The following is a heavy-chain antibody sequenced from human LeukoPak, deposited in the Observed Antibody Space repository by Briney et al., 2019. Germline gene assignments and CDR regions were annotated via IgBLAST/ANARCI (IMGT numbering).Heavy chain of an antibody. D-gene: IGHD2-2*02. CDR1: GFTFSSYA. J-gene: IGHJ6*02. V-gene: IGHV3-23*01. CDR2: ISGSGGST. CDR3: AKDQDCSSTSCYMGYYYYYYGMDV. Sequence: GGSLRLSCAASGFTFSSYAMSWVRQAPGKGLEWVSAISGSGGSTYYADSVKGRFTISRDNSKNTLYLQMNGLRAEDTAVYYCAKDQDCSSTSCYMGYYYYYYGMDVWGQGTTVTVSS.